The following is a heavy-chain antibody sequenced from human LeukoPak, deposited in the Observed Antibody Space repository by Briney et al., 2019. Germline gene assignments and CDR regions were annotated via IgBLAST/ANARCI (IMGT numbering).Heavy chain of an antibody. CDR1: GFSFSSHS. CDR3: ARDPSIADP. CDR2: ISASSSTI. Sequence: GGSLRLSCAASGFSFSSHSMNWVRQAPGKGLEWISYISASSSTIYYADSVKGRFTISRDNAKNSLYLQMNSLRAEDTAVYYCARDPSIADPWGQGTLVTVSS. D-gene: IGHD6-6*01. V-gene: IGHV3-48*04. J-gene: IGHJ5*02.